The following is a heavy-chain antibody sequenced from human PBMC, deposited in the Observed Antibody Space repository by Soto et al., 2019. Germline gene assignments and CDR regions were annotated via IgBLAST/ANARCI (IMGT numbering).Heavy chain of an antibody. D-gene: IGHD2-15*01. CDR1: CGSIYRSGYY. V-gene: IGHV4-39*01. J-gene: IGHJ4*02. Sequence: SETLSLTCTFSCGSIYRSGYYWGWIRQPPGRGLEWIGNIDYNGVTYSNPSLKSRVTISRDTSKNQFSLKLTSVTAADTALYYCGKVLVGATGHTDSDSWGPGTLVTVSS. CDR2: IDYNGVT. CDR3: GKVLVGATGHTDSDS.